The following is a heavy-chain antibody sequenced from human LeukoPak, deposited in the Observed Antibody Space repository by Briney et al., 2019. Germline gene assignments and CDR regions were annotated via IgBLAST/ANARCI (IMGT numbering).Heavy chain of an antibody. CDR1: GFTFSDYY. CDR3: ARVTGYSYAYY. D-gene: IGHD5-18*01. J-gene: IGHJ4*02. V-gene: IGHV3-7*01. Sequence: PGGSLRLSCAASGFTFSDYYMSWIRQAPGKGLEWVANIKQDGSEKYYVDSVKGRFTISRDNTKKSLYLQMSSLRAEDTAMYYCARVTGYSYAYYWGQGTLVTVSS. CDR2: IKQDGSEK.